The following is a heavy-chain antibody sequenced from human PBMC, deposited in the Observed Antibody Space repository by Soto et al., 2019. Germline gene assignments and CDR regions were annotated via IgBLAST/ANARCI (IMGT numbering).Heavy chain of an antibody. D-gene: IGHD6-13*01. Sequence: PGGSLRLSCAASGFTFGDYYMSWIRQAPGKGLEWVSYISSSGSSTYYVDSVRGRFTISRDNAKNSLYLQMNSLRAEDTAVYYCARVPGYSSSWYRSDAFDIWGQGTMVTVSS. CDR1: GFTFGDYY. CDR2: ISSSGSST. CDR3: ARVPGYSSSWYRSDAFDI. J-gene: IGHJ3*02. V-gene: IGHV3-11*04.